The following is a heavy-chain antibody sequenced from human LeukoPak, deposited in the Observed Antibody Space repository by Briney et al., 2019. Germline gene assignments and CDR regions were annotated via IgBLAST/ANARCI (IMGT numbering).Heavy chain of an antibody. D-gene: IGHD6-19*01. CDR1: GYSFTTNW. CDR3: TRQISGWPLDF. V-gene: IGHV5-10-1*01. J-gene: IGHJ4*02. CDR2: IDPSDSYT. Sequence: GESLKISCKTSGYSFTTNWITWVRQMPGKGLEWLGRIDPSDSYTNYSPSFQGHFTISADKSISTAYLQWSSLKAPDTAMYYCTRQISGWPLDFWGQGTLVTVSS.